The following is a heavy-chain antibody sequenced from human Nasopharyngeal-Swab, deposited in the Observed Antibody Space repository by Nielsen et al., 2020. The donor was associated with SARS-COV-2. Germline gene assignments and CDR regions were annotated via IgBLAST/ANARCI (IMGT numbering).Heavy chain of an antibody. V-gene: IGHV3-7*01. Sequence: AGSLTLSCTAPGGSLRSDWMSWVRPAPGKGLEWVAMIKRDGSEPKYVDSVKGRFTISRDNAKKSMYLQMNSLTAEDTAVYYCARERGGGYGDYWGQGTLVTVSS. D-gene: IGHD5-12*01. CDR2: IKRDGSEP. CDR1: GGSLRSDW. J-gene: IGHJ4*02. CDR3: ARERGGGYGDY.